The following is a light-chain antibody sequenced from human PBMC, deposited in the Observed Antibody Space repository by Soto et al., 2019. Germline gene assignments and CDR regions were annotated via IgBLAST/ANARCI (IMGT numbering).Light chain of an antibody. CDR2: GAS. V-gene: IGKV3-20*01. J-gene: IGKJ1*01. CDR3: QQYGSPLWT. Sequence: EVVMTQSPATLSVSPGERAALSCRASQSVSSKLAWYRLRPGQAPMLVIDGASSRATGIPDRFSGSGSGTYFTLTISRLEPEDFAVYYCQQYGSPLWTFGQGTKVDI. CDR1: QSVSSK.